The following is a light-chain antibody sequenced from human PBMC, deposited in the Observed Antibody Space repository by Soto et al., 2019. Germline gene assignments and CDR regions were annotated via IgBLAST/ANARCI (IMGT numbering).Light chain of an antibody. Sequence: EIVLTQSPGTLSLSQGERATLSCMASQSVSSSYLAWYQQKPGQAPRLLIYGASSRATGIPDRFSGSGSGTDFTLTISSLQSEDFAVYYCQQYSNWPPITFGQGTRLEIK. CDR1: QSVSSSY. CDR2: GAS. V-gene: IGKV3-20*01. CDR3: QQYSNWPPIT. J-gene: IGKJ5*01.